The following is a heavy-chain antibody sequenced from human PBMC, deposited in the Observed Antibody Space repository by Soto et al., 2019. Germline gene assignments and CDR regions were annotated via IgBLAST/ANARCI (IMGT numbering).Heavy chain of an antibody. D-gene: IGHD1-26*01. CDR1: GYTFTVYY. CDR3: ARDLAKGGGSTGFDY. Sequence: ASVKVSCKASGYTFTVYYMHWVRQAPGQGLEWMGWINPKSGGTMYPQKFQGRVTMTWDTSISTAYMALTRLRSDDTAVYYCARDLAKGGGSTGFDYWGQGTLVTVSS. J-gene: IGHJ4*02. CDR2: INPKSGGT. V-gene: IGHV1-2*02.